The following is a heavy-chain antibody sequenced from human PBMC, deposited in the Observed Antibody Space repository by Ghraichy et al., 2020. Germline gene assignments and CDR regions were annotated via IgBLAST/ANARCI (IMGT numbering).Heavy chain of an antibody. J-gene: IGHJ6*02. Sequence: GESLNISCAASGFTFSSYWMHWVRQAPGKGLVLVSRINSDGSSTSYADSVKGRFTISRDNAKNTLYLQMNSLRAEDTAVYYCARDRDSSIWYALPHYYYNYGMDVWGHGTTVTVSS. V-gene: IGHV3-74*01. D-gene: IGHD6-13*01. CDR3: ARDRDSSIWYALPHYYYNYGMDV. CDR2: INSDGSST. CDR1: GFTFSSYW.